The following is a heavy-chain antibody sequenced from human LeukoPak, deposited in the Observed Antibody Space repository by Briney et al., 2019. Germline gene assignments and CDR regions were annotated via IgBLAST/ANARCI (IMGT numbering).Heavy chain of an antibody. CDR3: ARESAVAGTIYYYYYGMDV. D-gene: IGHD6-19*01. CDR1: GYTFTGYY. J-gene: IGHJ6*02. CDR2: INPNSGGT. Sequence: GASVKVSCKASGYTFTGYYMHWVRQAPGQGLEWMGWINPNSGGTNYAQKFQGRVTMTRDTSISTAYMELSRLRSDDTAVYYCARESAVAGTIYYYYYGMDVWGQGTTVTVSS. V-gene: IGHV1-2*02.